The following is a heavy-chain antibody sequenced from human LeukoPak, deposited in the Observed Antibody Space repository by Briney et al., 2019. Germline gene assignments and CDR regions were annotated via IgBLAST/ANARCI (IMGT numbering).Heavy chain of an antibody. D-gene: IGHD3-22*01. J-gene: IGHJ4*02. CDR3: ARGRPYYDSSGYIQPFS. Sequence: ASVKVSCKASGYTFTGYYMHWVRQAPGQGLEWMGWINPNSGGTNYAQKFQGRVTMTRDTSISTAYMELSRLRSDDTAVYYCARGRPYYDSSGYIQPFSWGQGTLVTVSS. CDR2: INPNSGGT. V-gene: IGHV1-2*02. CDR1: GYTFTGYY.